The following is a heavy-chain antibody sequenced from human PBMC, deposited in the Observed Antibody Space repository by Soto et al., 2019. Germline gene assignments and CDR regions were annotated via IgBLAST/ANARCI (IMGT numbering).Heavy chain of an antibody. Sequence: GERLKSYCKAAGYSCTSSWVSWVRQMPGKGLEWMGRIDPSDSYTNYSPSFQGHVTISADKSISTAYLQWSSLKASDTAMYYCARLLYYDILTGYSPYYYGMDVWGQGTTVPVS. V-gene: IGHV5-10-1*01. D-gene: IGHD3-9*01. CDR3: ARLLYYDILTGYSPYYYGMDV. CDR1: GYSCTSSW. J-gene: IGHJ6*02. CDR2: IDPSDSYT.